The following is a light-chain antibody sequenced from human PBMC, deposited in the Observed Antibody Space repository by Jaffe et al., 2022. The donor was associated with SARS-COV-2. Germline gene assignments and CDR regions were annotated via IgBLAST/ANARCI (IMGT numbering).Light chain of an antibody. CDR1: QSISTW. CDR2: EAS. V-gene: IGKV1-5*03. CDR3: QHYNSYPYT. Sequence: DIQVTQSPSTLSASVGDRVTITCRASQSISTWLAWFQQKAGKAPKLLIYEASSLNSGVPSRFSGSGSGTEFSLTISSLQPEDFATYYCQHYNSYPYTFGRGTNLEIK. J-gene: IGKJ2*01.